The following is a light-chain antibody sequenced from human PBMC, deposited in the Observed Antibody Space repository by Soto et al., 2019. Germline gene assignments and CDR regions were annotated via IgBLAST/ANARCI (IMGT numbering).Light chain of an antibody. CDR2: DVS. CDR1: SSDVGGYNY. CDR3: CSYAGSYTYV. V-gene: IGLV2-11*01. Sequence: QSALTQPRSVSRSPGQSVTISCTGTSSDVGGYNYVSWYQQHPGKAPKLMIYDVSKRPSGVPDRFSGSKSGNTASLTISGLQAEDESDYYCCSYAGSYTYVFGTGTKLTFL. J-gene: IGLJ1*01.